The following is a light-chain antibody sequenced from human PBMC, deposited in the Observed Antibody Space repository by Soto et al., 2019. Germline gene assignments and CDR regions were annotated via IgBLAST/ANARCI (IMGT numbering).Light chain of an antibody. Sequence: EIVLTQSPATLSLSPGERATLSCRASQSVSSYLAWYQQKPGQAPRLLIYDASNRATGIPARFSGSGSGTDFTLTISGLEPEDFAVYYCRQRSNWARALTFGGGTKVEFK. CDR1: QSVSSY. CDR3: RQRSNWARALT. CDR2: DAS. V-gene: IGKV3-11*01. J-gene: IGKJ4*01.